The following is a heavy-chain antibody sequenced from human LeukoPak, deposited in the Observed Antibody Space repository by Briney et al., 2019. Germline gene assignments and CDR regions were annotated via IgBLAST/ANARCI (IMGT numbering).Heavy chain of an antibody. CDR2: INPKSGGT. V-gene: IGHV1-2*02. CDR1: GYTFTDYY. Sequence: ASVKVSCKASGYTFTDYYIHWVRRAPGQGLGWMGWINPKSGGTDYAQKFQGRVTMTRDTSITTVYMALSRLRSDDTAVYYCARDSIAEPHCFDYWGQGTLVTVSS. J-gene: IGHJ4*02. CDR3: ARDSIAEPHCFDY. D-gene: IGHD6-6*01.